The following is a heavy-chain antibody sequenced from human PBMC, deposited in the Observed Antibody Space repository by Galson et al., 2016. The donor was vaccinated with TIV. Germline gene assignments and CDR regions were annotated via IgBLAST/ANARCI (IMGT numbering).Heavy chain of an antibody. CDR2: VYYSGST. Sequence: LTCSVPGASVSSGAYYWTWIRRPPGKGLEWIGYVYYSGSTDYNPSLKGRVTISPDTSENQVSLKLTSVTAADTAIYYCAREKVEMTTVDHFYYYMDVWGKGTTVTVSS. D-gene: IGHD4-11*01. CDR1: GASVSSGAYY. J-gene: IGHJ6*03. V-gene: IGHV4-61*08. CDR3: AREKVEMTTVDHFYYYMDV.